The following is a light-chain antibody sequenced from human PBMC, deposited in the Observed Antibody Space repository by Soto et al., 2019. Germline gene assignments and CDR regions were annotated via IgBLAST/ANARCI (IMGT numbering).Light chain of an antibody. V-gene: IGKV1-39*01. Sequence: IQLTQSPSSLSASVGDRVTITCRASQGISSYLAWYQQKPGKAPELLIYAASTLQSGVPSRFSGSGSGTDFTLTISSLQPEDFATYYCQQSYRTPRTFGQGTRLEIK. CDR1: QGISSY. J-gene: IGKJ5*01. CDR3: QQSYRTPRT. CDR2: AAS.